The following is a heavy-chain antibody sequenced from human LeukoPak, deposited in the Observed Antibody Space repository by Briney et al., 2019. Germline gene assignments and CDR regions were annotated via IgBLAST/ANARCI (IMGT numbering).Heavy chain of an antibody. J-gene: IGHJ4*02. V-gene: IGHV4-34*01. D-gene: IGHD4-17*01. Sequence: SETLSLTCAVYGGSFSGYYWSWIRQPPGEGLEWIGEINHSGSTNYNPSLKSRVTISVDTSKNQFSLKLSSVTAADTAVYYCAREPTVTAAFDYWGQGTLVTVSS. CDR1: GGSFSGYY. CDR2: INHSGST. CDR3: AREPTVTAAFDY.